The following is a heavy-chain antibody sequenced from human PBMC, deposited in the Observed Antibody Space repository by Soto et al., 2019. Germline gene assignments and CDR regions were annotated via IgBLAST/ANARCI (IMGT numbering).Heavy chain of an antibody. Sequence: QVQLQESGPGLVKPSETLSLTCTVSGGSISSYYWSWIRQPPGKGLEWIGYIYYSGSTNYNPSLTSRVTISVDTSKNQFSLKLSSVTAADTAVYYCARGVGRLSEEGGVDPWGQGTLVTVSS. D-gene: IGHD1-26*01. CDR1: GGSISSYY. CDR3: ARGVGRLSEEGGVDP. V-gene: IGHV4-59*01. J-gene: IGHJ5*02. CDR2: IYYSGST.